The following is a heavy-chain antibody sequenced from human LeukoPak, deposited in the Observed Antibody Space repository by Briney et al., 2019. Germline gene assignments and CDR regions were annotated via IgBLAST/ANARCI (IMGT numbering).Heavy chain of an antibody. CDR2: IKQDGGEK. V-gene: IGHV3-7*04. CDR3: ARPPLTVITPADY. D-gene: IGHD4-23*01. Sequence: GGSLRLSCAASGFTFSSHWMNWVRQAPGKGLEWVANIKQDGGEKYYVDSVKGRFTISRDNAKSSLYLQMNSLRAEDTAVYYCARPPLTVITPADYWGQGTLVTVSS. CDR1: GFTFSSHW. J-gene: IGHJ4*02.